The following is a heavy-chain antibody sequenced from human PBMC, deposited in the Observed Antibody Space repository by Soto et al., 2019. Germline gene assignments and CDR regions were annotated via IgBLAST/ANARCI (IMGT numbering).Heavy chain of an antibody. CDR2: MSGDGSAQ. J-gene: IGHJ6*04. CDR3: AKDLVLSSLYYYGRDV. D-gene: IGHD2-8*02. V-gene: IGHV3-30*18. Sequence: SLRLSCAASGFTLSSQYMHWVRQGPGKGLEWVAVMSGDGSAQYYADSVKGRFTISRDTSKDTLYLQMNSLRAEDTAVSYCAKDLVLSSLYYYGRDVWGKGSRVTVAS. CDR1: GFTLSSQY.